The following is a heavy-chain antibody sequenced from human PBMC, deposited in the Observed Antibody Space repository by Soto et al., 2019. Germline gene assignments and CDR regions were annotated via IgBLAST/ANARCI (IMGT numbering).Heavy chain of an antibody. CDR3: ARLPTPWEDWTYFDF. J-gene: IGHJ4*02. V-gene: IGHV5-51*03. D-gene: IGHD1-1*01. CDR2: IYPSDSDT. CDR1: GYTFATYW. Sequence: EVQLEQSGAEVKKPGESLKISCTGSGYTFATYWIAWVRQMPGKVLEWTWIIYPSDSDTRYSPSFQGQVTMSADNSITTAYLHWSSLKASDTAMYYCARLPTPWEDWTYFDFWGQGTLVTVSS.